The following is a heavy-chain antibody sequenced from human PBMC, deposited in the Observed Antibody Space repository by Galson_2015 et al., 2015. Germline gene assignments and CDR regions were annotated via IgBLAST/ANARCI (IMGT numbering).Heavy chain of an antibody. Sequence: SLRLSCAASGFTFSDFAMSWVRQAPGKGLAWVSSITGGGLRTYYADSVKGRFTISRDNSKDTLYLQMNGLRAEDTAIYYCAKDPDRPYFYYSVDVWGKGSTVTVSS. J-gene: IGHJ6*03. CDR3: AKDPDRPYFYYSVDV. D-gene: IGHD1-14*01. CDR1: GFTFSDFA. CDR2: ITGGGLRT. V-gene: IGHV3-23*01.